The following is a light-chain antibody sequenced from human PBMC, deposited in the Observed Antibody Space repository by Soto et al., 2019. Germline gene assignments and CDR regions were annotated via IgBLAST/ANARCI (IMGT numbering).Light chain of an antibody. V-gene: IGKV1-12*01. CDR3: QETHSFAFT. J-gene: IGKJ3*01. CDR2: ASS. Sequence: DIQMTQSPASVSASVGDSVTITCRASQDISGWLAWYQQRPGTAPHLLIYASSTLNSGVPSRFSGSGSGTDLTLTVSGLQPEDFSTYFCQETHSFAFTFGPGTSV. CDR1: QDISGW.